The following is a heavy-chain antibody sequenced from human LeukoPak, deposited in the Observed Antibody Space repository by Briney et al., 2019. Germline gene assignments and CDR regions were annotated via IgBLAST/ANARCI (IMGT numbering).Heavy chain of an antibody. V-gene: IGHV3-23*01. CDR1: GFTFSSYA. J-gene: IGHJ5*02. D-gene: IGHD2-21*01. CDR2: ISGSGGST. Sequence: PGGSLRLSCAASGFTFSSYAMSWARQAPGKGLEWVSAISGSGGSTYYADSVKGRFTISRDNSKNTLFLQMDSLRAEDTAIYYCAKDYSIIKPEVGDPLDHWGQGTLVTVSS. CDR3: AKDYSIIKPEVGDPLDH.